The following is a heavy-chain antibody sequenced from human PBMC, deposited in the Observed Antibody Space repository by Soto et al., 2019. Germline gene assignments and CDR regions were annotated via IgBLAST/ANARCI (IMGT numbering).Heavy chain of an antibody. CDR2: ISGSGGST. CDR3: AKDSYYYDSSGYFYY. J-gene: IGHJ4*02. CDR1: GFTFSSYA. D-gene: IGHD3-22*01. Sequence: GGSLRLSCAASGFTFSSYAMSWVRQAPGKGLEWVSAISGSGGSTYYADSVKGRFTISRDNSKNTLYLQMNSLRAEDTAVYYCAKDSYYYDSSGYFYYWGQGTLVTVSS. V-gene: IGHV3-23*01.